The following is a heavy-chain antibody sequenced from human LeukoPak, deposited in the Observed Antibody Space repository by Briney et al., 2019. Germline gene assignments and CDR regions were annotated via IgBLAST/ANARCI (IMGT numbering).Heavy chain of an antibody. J-gene: IGHJ4*02. CDR2: IYDSGST. V-gene: IGHV4-59*01. CDR3: ARQSISGSSLSYFDY. D-gene: IGHD3-22*01. Sequence: SETLSLTCTVSGGSISSYYWSWIRQPPGKGLEWIGNIYDSGSTNYNPSLKSRVTISVDTPNNQCSFKLSSVTAADTAVYYCARQSISGSSLSYFDYWGQGTLVNVSS. CDR1: GGSISSYY.